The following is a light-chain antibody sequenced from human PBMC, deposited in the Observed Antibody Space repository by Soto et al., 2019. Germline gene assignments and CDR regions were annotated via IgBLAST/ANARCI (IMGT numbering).Light chain of an antibody. CDR1: QSVSSSY. Sequence: EIVLTQSPGTLSLSPGERATLSCRASQSVSSSYLAWYQQKPGQAPRLLIYGASSRATGIPDRFSGSGSGTDLTLTISRLGPEDFAVYYCQQYGSSPPMYTFGQGTKLEIK. CDR2: GAS. CDR3: QQYGSSPPMYT. V-gene: IGKV3-20*01. J-gene: IGKJ2*01.